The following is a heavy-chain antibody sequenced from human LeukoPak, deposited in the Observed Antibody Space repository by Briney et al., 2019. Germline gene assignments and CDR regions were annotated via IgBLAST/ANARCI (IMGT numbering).Heavy chain of an antibody. CDR3: AKDSYDRSGYYYYYFAY. D-gene: IGHD3-22*01. J-gene: IGHJ4*02. CDR2: ISYDGSNK. CDR1: GFTLSNYN. V-gene: IGHV3-30*18. Sequence: GGSLRLSCAASGFTLSNYNMNWVRQAPGKGLEWVAVISYDGSNKYYADSVKGRFTISRDNSKNTLYLQMNSLRAGDTAVYYCAKDSYDRSGYYYYYFAYWGQGTQVTVSS.